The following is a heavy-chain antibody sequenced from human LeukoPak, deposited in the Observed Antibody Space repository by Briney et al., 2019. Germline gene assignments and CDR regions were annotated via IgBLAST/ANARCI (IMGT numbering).Heavy chain of an antibody. CDR3: ASDILTGHDAFDI. V-gene: IGHV4-34*01. D-gene: IGHD3-9*01. CDR2: INHSGST. J-gene: IGHJ3*02. Sequence: PSETLSLTCAAYGGSFSGYYWSWIRQPPGKGLEWIGEINHSGSTNYNPSLKSRVTISVDTSKNQFSLKLSSVTAADTAVYYCASDILTGHDAFDIWGQGTMVTVSS. CDR1: GGSFSGYY.